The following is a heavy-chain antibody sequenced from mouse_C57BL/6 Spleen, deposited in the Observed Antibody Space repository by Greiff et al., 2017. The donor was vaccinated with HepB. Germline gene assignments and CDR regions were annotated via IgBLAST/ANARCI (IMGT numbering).Heavy chain of an antibody. D-gene: IGHD2-5*01. CDR1: GYAFSSYW. Sequence: VKLMESGAELVKPGASVKISCKASGYAFSSYWMNWVKQRPGKGLEWIGQIYPGDGDTNYNGKFKGKATLTADKSSSTAYMQLSSLTSEDSAVYFCARDDYSNYYFDYWGQGTTLTVSS. CDR3: ARDDYSNYYFDY. CDR2: IYPGDGDT. J-gene: IGHJ2*01. V-gene: IGHV1-80*01.